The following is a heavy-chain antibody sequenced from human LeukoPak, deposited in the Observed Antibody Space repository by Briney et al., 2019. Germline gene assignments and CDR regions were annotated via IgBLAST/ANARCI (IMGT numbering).Heavy chain of an antibody. D-gene: IGHD1-7*01. V-gene: IGHV4-38-2*01. CDR2: FYPGGST. J-gene: IGHJ4*02. CDR3: ARGTTRLCPDY. Sequence: SETLSLTCAVSGYAISSGYYWGWIRQPPEKGLEWIGSFYPGGSTYYNPSLKSRVTMSVDTSKNQFSLNLSSVTAADTAVYYCARGTTRLCPDYWGQGTLVIVSS. CDR1: GYAISSGYY.